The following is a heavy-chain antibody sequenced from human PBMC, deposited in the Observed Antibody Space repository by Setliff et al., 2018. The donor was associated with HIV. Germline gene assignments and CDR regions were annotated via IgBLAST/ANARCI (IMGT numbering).Heavy chain of an antibody. J-gene: IGHJ4*02. Sequence: ASVKVSCKASGGTFNNYAISWVRQAPGQGLEWVGGIIPLFGTTNYAQKFQGRVTITADESTNTAHMELSSLRSEDTAVYYCANFRGSSGWGFDYWGQGTLVTVPQ. V-gene: IGHV1-69*13. CDR1: GGTFNNYA. CDR2: IIPLFGTT. CDR3: ANFRGSSGWGFDY. D-gene: IGHD6-19*01.